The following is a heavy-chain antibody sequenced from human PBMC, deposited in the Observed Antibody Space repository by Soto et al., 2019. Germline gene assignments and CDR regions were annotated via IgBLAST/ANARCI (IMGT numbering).Heavy chain of an antibody. CDR1: GYTFTSYY. V-gene: IGHV1-46*03. CDR3: ARDRGIAVAGPTSYFDF. Sequence: ASVKGSCKASGYTFTSYYMHWVRQAPGQGLEWMGIINPSGGSTSYAQKFQGRVTMTRDTSTSTVYMELSSLRSEDTAVYYCARDRGIAVAGPTSYFDFWGQGTLVTVSS. CDR2: INPSGGST. J-gene: IGHJ4*02. D-gene: IGHD6-19*01.